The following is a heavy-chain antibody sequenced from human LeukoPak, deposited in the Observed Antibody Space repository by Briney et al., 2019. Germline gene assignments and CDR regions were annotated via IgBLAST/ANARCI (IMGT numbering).Heavy chain of an antibody. CDR3: ARSSYGLDAFDI. Sequence: GGSLRLSCAASGFTFSSYSMNWVRQAPGKGLEWASSISSSSSYIYYADSVKGRFTISRDNAKNSLYLQMNSLRAEDTAAYYCARSSYGLDAFDIWGQGTMVTVSS. CDR1: GFTFSSYS. V-gene: IGHV3-21*01. CDR2: ISSSSSYI. J-gene: IGHJ3*02. D-gene: IGHD4-17*01.